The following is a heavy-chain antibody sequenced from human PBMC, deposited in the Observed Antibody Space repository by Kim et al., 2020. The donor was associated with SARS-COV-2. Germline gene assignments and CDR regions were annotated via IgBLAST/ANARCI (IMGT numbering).Heavy chain of an antibody. J-gene: IGHJ3*02. Sequence: SETLSLTCTVSGGSISSSSYYWGWIRQPPGKGLEWIGSIYYSGSTYYNPSLKSRVTISVDTSKNQFSLKLSSVTAADTAVYYCAREVREYPDYDDSSGQTPDAFDIWGQGTMVTVSS. D-gene: IGHD3-22*01. CDR3: AREVREYPDYDDSSGQTPDAFDI. CDR1: GGSISSSSYY. CDR2: IYYSGST. V-gene: IGHV4-39*07.